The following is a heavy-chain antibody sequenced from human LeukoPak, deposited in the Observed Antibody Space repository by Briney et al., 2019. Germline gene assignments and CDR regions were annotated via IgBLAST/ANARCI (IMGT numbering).Heavy chain of an antibody. CDR1: GGSISSYY. V-gene: IGHV4-34*01. D-gene: IGHD3-10*01. Sequence: SSETLFLTCTVSGGSISSYYWSWIRQPPGKGLGWIGELHHGGSVNSNPPLKGRVTISVDTSSNQFSLKLSSVTAADTAVYYCARLVPRYGSGSQSDYWGQGTLVTVSS. CDR2: LHHGGSV. CDR3: ARLVPRYGSGSQSDY. J-gene: IGHJ4*02.